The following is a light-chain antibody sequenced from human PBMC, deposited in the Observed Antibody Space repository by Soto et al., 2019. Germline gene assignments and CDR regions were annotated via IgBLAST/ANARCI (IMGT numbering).Light chain of an antibody. CDR1: QDIKNY. V-gene: IGKV1-33*01. J-gene: IGKJ1*01. CDR3: QQYHNIPPT. CDR2: DAS. Sequence: DIHITQSPSPRSFSVRNKLTITCXATQDIKNYLNWYQQQPGKVPKLLIFDASNLETGVPSRFSGSGSGTDFTLTISSLHPEDIATYYCQQYHNIPPTFGQGTKVDIK.